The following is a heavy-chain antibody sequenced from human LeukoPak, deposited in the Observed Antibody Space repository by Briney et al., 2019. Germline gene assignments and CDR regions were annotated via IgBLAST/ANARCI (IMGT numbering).Heavy chain of an antibody. V-gene: IGHV5-51*01. D-gene: IGHD2-2*01. CDR2: IYPGDSDT. Sequence: GESLKISCKGSGYSFTSYWIGWVRQMPGKGLEWMGIIYPGDSDTRYSPSFQGQVTISADKSISTAHLQWSSLKASDTAMYYCARLKGCTSCYAGAYYYGMDVWGQGTTVTVSS. CDR1: GYSFTSYW. CDR3: ARLKGCTSCYAGAYYYGMDV. J-gene: IGHJ6*02.